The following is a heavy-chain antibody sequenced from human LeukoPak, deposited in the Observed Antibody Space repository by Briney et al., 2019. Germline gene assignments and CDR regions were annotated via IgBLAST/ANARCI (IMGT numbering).Heavy chain of an antibody. D-gene: IGHD5-24*01. CDR2: ISGSGGST. J-gene: IGHJ4*02. CDR1: GFTFSSYA. Sequence: GGSLRLSCAASGFTFSSYAMSWVRQAPGKGLEWVSAISGSGGSTYYADSVKGRVTISRDNSKNTLYLQMNSLRAEDTAVYYCAKLFGRDGYNYFDYWGQGTLVTVSS. V-gene: IGHV3-23*01. CDR3: AKLFGRDGYNYFDY.